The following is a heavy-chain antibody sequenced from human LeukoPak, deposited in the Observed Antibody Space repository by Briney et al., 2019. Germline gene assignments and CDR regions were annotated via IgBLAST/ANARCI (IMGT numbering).Heavy chain of an antibody. CDR2: IIPIFGTA. CDR1: GGTFSSYA. D-gene: IGHD3-10*01. CDR3: ARGERWFGEFDL. Sequence: ASVKVSCKASGGTFSSYAISWVRQAPGQGLEWMGGIIPIFGTANYAQKFQGRVTITADKSTSTAYMELSSLRSEDTAVYYCARGERWFGEFDLWGRGTLVTVSS. V-gene: IGHV1-69*06. J-gene: IGHJ2*01.